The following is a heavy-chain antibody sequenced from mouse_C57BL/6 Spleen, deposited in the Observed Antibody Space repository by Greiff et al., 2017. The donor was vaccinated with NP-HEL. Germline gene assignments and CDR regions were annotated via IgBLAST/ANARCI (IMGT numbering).Heavy chain of an antibody. J-gene: IGHJ2*01. Sequence: DVMLVESGGGLVKPGGSLKLSCAASGFTFRSYTMSWVRQTPEKRLEWVATISGGGGNTYYPDSAKGRLTISRDNAKNTLYLQMSSLRSDDTALYYCARQRELGRGYFDYWGQGTTLTVSS. CDR1: GFTFRSYT. CDR2: ISGGGGNT. V-gene: IGHV5-9*01. D-gene: IGHD4-1*01. CDR3: ARQRELGRGYFDY.